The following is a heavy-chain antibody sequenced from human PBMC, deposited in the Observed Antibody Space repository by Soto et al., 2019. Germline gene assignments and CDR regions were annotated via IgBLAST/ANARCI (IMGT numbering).Heavy chain of an antibody. CDR3: AREDTGVALDY. Sequence: PGGSLRLSCAASGFMFSDYAMDWVRQAPGKGLEWVSYFSRTDNTVQYADSVKGRFIISRDNVANSLYLQMHSLTAEDTAVYYCAREDTGVALDYWGQGTLVTVSS. J-gene: IGHJ4*02. CDR2: FSRTDNTV. D-gene: IGHD2-21*01. CDR1: GFMFSDYA. V-gene: IGHV3-48*03.